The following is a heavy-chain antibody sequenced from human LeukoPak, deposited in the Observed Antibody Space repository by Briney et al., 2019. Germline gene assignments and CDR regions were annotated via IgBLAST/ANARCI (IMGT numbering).Heavy chain of an antibody. CDR2: ISGSGGST. CDR3: AKCSGGTCYSSLDY. V-gene: IGHV3-23*01. Sequence: GGSLRLSCAASGFSFSAYWMTWVRQAPGKGLEWVSGISGSGGSTYYADSVKGRFTISRDNSKNTLYLQMDSLRAGDTAVYYCAKCSGGTCYSSLDYWGQGTLVTVSS. CDR1: GFSFSAYW. J-gene: IGHJ4*02. D-gene: IGHD2-15*01.